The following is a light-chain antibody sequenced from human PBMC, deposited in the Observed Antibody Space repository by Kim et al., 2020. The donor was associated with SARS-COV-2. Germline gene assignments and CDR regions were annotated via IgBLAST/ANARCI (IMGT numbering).Light chain of an antibody. CDR2: GAS. Sequence: EVVLTQSPGTLSLSPGERGTLSCRASQSVRSNYLAWYQRKPGQAPRLLIYGASSRATGIPDRFSGSGSGTDFTLTISSLEPEDFAVYYCQQYAGSPWTFGQGTKVDIK. V-gene: IGKV3-20*01. CDR1: QSVRSNY. CDR3: QQYAGSPWT. J-gene: IGKJ1*01.